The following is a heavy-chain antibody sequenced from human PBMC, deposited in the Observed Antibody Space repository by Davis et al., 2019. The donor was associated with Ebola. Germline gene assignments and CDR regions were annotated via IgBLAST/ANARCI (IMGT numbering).Heavy chain of an antibody. V-gene: IGHV4-39*01. J-gene: IGHJ4*02. CDR3: ARNTIYDYDGSVYSSPYYFDF. D-gene: IGHD3-22*01. Sequence: MPSETLSLTCTVSSGSITSSNYYWGWIRQSPGKGLEWIGSIYDSGTTYYNPSLKSRVTISVDTSKNQFSLKLTSVTAADTAVYFCARNTIYDYDGSVYSSPYYFDFWGQGTLVTVSS. CDR2: IYDSGTT. CDR1: SGSITSSNYY.